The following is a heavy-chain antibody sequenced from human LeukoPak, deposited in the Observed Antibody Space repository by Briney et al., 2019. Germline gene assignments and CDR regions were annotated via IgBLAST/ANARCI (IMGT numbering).Heavy chain of an antibody. D-gene: IGHD5-24*01. CDR2: IYSSEYT. J-gene: IGHJ5*02. Sequence: SETLSLSCTVSGDSFDNSYCWTRVRQPPGKRPEWIGTIYSSEYTYYHPSLRSRATISADTSRNLFSLKLNSVTAADTAVYYCARGSDDYNVGNHWGHGTLVTVSS. V-gene: IGHV4-39*01. CDR3: ARGSDDYNVGNH. CDR1: GDSFDNSYC.